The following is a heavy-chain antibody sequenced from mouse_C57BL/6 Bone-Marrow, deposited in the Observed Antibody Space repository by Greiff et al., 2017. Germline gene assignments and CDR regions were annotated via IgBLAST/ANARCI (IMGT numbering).Heavy chain of an antibody. CDR3: AKPVTTVVAAHWYFDV. CDR1: GYTFTSYG. Sequence: QQSGAELARPGASVKLSCKASGYTFTSYGISWVKQRTGQGLEWIGEIYPRSGNTYYNEKFKGKATLTADKSSSTAYMELRSLTSEDSAVYFCAKPVTTVVAAHWYFDVWGTGTTVTVSS. CDR2: IYPRSGNT. V-gene: IGHV1-81*01. D-gene: IGHD1-1*01. J-gene: IGHJ1*03.